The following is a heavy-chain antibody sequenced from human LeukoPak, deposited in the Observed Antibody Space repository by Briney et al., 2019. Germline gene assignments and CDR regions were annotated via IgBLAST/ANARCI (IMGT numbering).Heavy chain of an antibody. CDR2: INPNSGGT. CDR1: GYTFTGYY. J-gene: IGHJ4*02. V-gene: IGHV1-2*02. CDR3: AREEHCSGGSCYAFDY. Sequence: GASVTVSCKASGYTFTGYYMHWVRQAPGQGLEWMGWINPNSGGTNYAQKFQGRVTMTRDTSISTAYMELSRLRSDDTAVYYCAREEHCSGGSCYAFDYWGQGALVTVSS. D-gene: IGHD2-15*01.